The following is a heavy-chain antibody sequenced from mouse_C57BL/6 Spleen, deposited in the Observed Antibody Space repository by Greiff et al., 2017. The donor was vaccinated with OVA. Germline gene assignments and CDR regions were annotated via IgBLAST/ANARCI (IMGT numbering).Heavy chain of an antibody. CDR2: ISSGSSTI. CDR1: GFTFSDYG. V-gene: IGHV5-17*01. Sequence: EVMLVESGGGLVKPGGSLKLSCAASGFTFSDYGMHWVRQAPEKGLEWVAYISSGSSTIYYADTVKGRFTISRDNAKNTLFLQMTRLRSEDTAMYYCARSYYSNYGRDWYFDVWGTGTTVTVSS. J-gene: IGHJ1*03. CDR3: ARSYYSNYGRDWYFDV. D-gene: IGHD2-5*01.